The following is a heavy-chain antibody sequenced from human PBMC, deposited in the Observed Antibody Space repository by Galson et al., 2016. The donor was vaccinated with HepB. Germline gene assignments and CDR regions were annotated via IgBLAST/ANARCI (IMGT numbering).Heavy chain of an antibody. CDR2: IYYSGTI. D-gene: IGHD3-9*01. Sequence: SETLSLTCSVSGVSVDSGDYYWIWIRQSPGKGLEWIGYIYYSGTINYNPPLKSRVSISLDTSKNQFSLNLSSVTAADTAVYYCARETEFRRITIVGDAFDIWGQGKTVIVSS. CDR3: ARETEFRRITIVGDAFDI. V-gene: IGHV4-61*08. CDR1: GVSVDSGDYY. J-gene: IGHJ3*02.